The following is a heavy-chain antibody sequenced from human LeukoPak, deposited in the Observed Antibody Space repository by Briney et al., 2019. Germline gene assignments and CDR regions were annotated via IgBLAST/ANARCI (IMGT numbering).Heavy chain of an antibody. V-gene: IGHV3-23*01. J-gene: IGHJ3*02. CDR2: ISGSGGST. CDR3: AKSSGYYDSSGYSPDAFDI. CDR1: GFTFSSYA. Sequence: GGSLRLSXAASGFTFSSYAMSWVRQAPGKGLEWVSAISGSGGSTYYADSVKGRFTISRDNSKNTLYLQMNSLRAEDTAVYYCAKSSGYYDSSGYSPDAFDIWGQGTMVTVSS. D-gene: IGHD3-22*01.